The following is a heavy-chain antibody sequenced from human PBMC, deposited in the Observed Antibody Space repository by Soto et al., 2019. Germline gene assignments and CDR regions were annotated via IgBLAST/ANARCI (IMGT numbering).Heavy chain of an antibody. CDR2: IWYDGSKK. J-gene: IGHJ4*02. D-gene: IGHD2-21*01. CDR1: GFTFSTYA. V-gene: IGHV3-33*01. Sequence: PGGSLRLSCAASGFTFSTYAMHWVRQAPGKGLEWVAVIWYDGSKKYYANSVKGRFTISRDNSKNTLHLQMNSLRAEDTAAYYCARDQSFRTRVPLYYFATWGQGILVTVSS. CDR3: ARDQSFRTRVPLYYFAT.